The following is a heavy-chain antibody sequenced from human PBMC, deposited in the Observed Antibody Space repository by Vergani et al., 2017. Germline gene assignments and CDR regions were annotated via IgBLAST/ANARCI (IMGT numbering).Heavy chain of an antibody. J-gene: IGHJ6*03. CDR2: IIPIFGTA. Sequence: QLQLVQSGAEVKKPGSSVKVSCKASGGTFSSYAISWVRQAPGQGLEWMGGIIPIFGTANYAQKFQGRVTITADKSTSTAYMELSSLRSEDTAVYYCARSPLVVVPAAIGYYYYYMDVWGKGTTVTVSS. D-gene: IGHD2-2*02. CDR3: ARSPLVVVPAAIGYYYYYMDV. CDR1: GGTFSSYA. V-gene: IGHV1-69*06.